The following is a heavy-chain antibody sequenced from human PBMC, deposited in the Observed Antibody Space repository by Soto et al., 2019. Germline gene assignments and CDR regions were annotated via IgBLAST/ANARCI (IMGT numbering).Heavy chain of an antibody. Sequence: GASVKVSCKASGYTFTSYAMLWVRQAPGQRLEWMGWINAGNGNTKYSQKFQGRVTITRDTSISTAYMELSRLRSDDTAVYYCARDRSGPTSLGTIFGVLTYGMDVWGQGTTVTVSS. V-gene: IGHV1-3*01. CDR3: ARDRSGPTSLGTIFGVLTYGMDV. J-gene: IGHJ6*02. CDR1: GYTFTSYA. D-gene: IGHD3-3*01. CDR2: INAGNGNT.